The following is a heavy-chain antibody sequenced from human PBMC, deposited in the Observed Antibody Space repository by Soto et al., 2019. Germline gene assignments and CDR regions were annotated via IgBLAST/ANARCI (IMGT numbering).Heavy chain of an antibody. CDR1: GFTFSSYA. CDR2: ISGNGGST. J-gene: IGHJ4*02. Sequence: GGSLRLSCAASGFTFSSYAMSWVRQAPGKGLEWVSAISGNGGSTYYADSVKGRFTISRYNSKNTLYLQMNSLRAEDTAVYYCAKVGEGMGNSYILWFETDYWGQGTLVTVSS. CDR3: AKVGEGMGNSYILWFETDY. D-gene: IGHD3-10*01. V-gene: IGHV3-23*01.